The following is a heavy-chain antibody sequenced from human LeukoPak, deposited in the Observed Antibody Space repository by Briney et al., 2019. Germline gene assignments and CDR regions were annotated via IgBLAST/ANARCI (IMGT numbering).Heavy chain of an antibody. CDR1: GGSFSGYY. D-gene: IGHD3-10*01. J-gene: IGHJ6*03. CDR3: ARVRYGSGSLYYYYYYMDV. CDR2: INHSGST. V-gene: IGHV4-34*01. Sequence: SETLSLTCAVYGGSFSGYYWSWIRQPPGKGLEWIGEINHSGSTNYNPSLKSRVTMSVDTSKNQFSLKLSSVTAADTAVYYCARVRYGSGSLYYYYYYMDVWGKGTTVTISS.